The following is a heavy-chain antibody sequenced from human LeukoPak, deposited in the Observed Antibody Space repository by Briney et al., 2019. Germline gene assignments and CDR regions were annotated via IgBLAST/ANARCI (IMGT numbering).Heavy chain of an antibody. CDR3: ARDEGSYYDYFDY. Sequence: ASVKVSCKASGYTFTRYGISWVRQVPGQGLEWMGWINAYNGDTNYAQKLQGRVTMTTDTSTSTDYMELRSLRSDDTAVYYCARDEGSYYDYFDYWGQGTQVTVSS. V-gene: IGHV1-18*01. CDR1: GYTFTRYG. CDR2: INAYNGDT. D-gene: IGHD3-22*01. J-gene: IGHJ4*02.